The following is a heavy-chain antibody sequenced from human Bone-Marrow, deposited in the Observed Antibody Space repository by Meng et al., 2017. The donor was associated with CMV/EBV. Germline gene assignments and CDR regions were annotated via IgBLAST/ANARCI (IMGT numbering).Heavy chain of an antibody. D-gene: IGHD6-19*01. V-gene: IGHV3-11*04. CDR2: ISTSGTTI. CDR3: ASGGWYSSGWFDY. Sequence: GESLKISCAASEFTFSDYYIAWIRQAPGKGLEWVSYISTSGTTISYADSVKGRFTISRDNAKNSLYLQMNSLRAEDTAVYYCASGGWYSSGWFDYWGQGTLVTVSS. J-gene: IGHJ5*01. CDR1: EFTFSDYY.